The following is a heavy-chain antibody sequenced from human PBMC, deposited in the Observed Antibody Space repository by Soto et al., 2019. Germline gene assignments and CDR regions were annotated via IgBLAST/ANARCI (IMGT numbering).Heavy chain of an antibody. J-gene: IGHJ3*02. D-gene: IGHD1-1*01. CDR3: AKATAPSGGAFDI. CDR1: GFICSSYD. Sequence: GGSLRLSCAASGFICSSYDMSWVRQAPGKGLEWVSTILVGGSTHYEDSVTGRFTISRDTSKNTVFLQMNSLTAGDTAVYYCAKATAPSGGAFDICGQGTMVTVSS. CDR2: ILVGGST. V-gene: IGHV3-23*01.